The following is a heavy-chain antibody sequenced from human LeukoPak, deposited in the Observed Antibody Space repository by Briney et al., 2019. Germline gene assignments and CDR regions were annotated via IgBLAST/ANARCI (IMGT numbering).Heavy chain of an antibody. CDR2: INPSGGST. CDR1: GYTFTSYY. J-gene: IGHJ3*02. D-gene: IGHD4-17*01. Sequence: VASVKVSCKASGYTFTSYYMHWVRQAPGQGLEWMGIINPSGGSTSYAQKFQGRVTMTRDTSTGTVYMELSSLKASDTAMYYCARTNYGDYPFNDAFDIWGQGTMVTVSS. V-gene: IGHV1-46*01. CDR3: ARTNYGDYPFNDAFDI.